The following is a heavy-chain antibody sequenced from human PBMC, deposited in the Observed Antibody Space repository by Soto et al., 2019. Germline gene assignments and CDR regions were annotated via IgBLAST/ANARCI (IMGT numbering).Heavy chain of an antibody. CDR2: ISADGITR. V-gene: IGHV3-30*04. Sequence: GGSLRLSCAASGFTFSDFPMYWVRQAPGKGLEWLTFISADGITRYYADSVKGRFTISRDNSRNTLFLQMSSLRPEDKAVYFCAKRRGDGYFEYCGLGTLLTVSS. J-gene: IGHJ4*02. CDR3: AKRRGDGYFEY. D-gene: IGHD2-21*01. CDR1: GFTFSDFP.